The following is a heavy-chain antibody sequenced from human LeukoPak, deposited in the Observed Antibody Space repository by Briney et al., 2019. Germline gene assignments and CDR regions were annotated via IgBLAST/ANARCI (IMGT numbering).Heavy chain of an antibody. CDR1: GGTFSSYA. V-gene: IGHV1-69*04. J-gene: IGHJ4*02. CDR2: IIPIFGIA. Sequence: SVKVSCKASGGTFSSYAISWVRQAPGQGLEWMGRIIPIFGIANYAQKFQGRVTITADKSTSTAYMELGSLRSEDTAVYYCARAAATVVTPEPFDYWGQGTLVTVSS. D-gene: IGHD4-23*01. CDR3: ARAAATVVTPEPFDY.